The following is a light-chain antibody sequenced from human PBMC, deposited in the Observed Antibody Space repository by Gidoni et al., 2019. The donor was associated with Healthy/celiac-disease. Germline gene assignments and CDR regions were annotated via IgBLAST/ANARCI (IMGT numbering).Light chain of an antibody. CDR2: AAS. Sequence: DIQMTQSPSSLSASVGDRVTITCRASQSISSYLNWYQQKTGKVPKLLIYAASSLQSGVTSRFSSSGSGTDFTLTISSMQAEDFATYYCQQSYSTTQWTFGQGTKVEIK. J-gene: IGKJ1*01. V-gene: IGKV1-39*01. CDR3: QQSYSTTQWT. CDR1: QSISSY.